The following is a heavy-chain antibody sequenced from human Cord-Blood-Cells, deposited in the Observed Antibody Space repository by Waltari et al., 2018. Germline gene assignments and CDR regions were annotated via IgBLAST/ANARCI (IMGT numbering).Heavy chain of an antibody. Sequence: QVQLQQWGAGLLQPSETLSLPCAVYGGSFSGYYWSCLRQPPGKGLEWIGEMNHSGSTNYHPSLNSRVTISVDTSKNQFSLKLSSVTAADTAVYYCAGSGYSSSWYDTWGQGTLVTVSS. V-gene: IGHV4-34*01. CDR2: MNHSGST. D-gene: IGHD6-13*01. CDR3: AGSGYSSSWYDT. CDR1: GGSFSGYY. J-gene: IGHJ5*02.